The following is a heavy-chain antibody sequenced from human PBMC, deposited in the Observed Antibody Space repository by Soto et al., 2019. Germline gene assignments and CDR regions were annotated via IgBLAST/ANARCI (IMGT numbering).Heavy chain of an antibody. J-gene: IGHJ4*02. CDR1: GFSLSTSGVG. CDR2: IYWGDDK. V-gene: IGHV2-5*02. Sequence: QITLKESGPTLVKPTQTLTLTCTFSGFSLSTSGVGVGWIRQPPGKALEWLALIYWGDDKRYSPSLKSRLTITKDAFKNRVVLTMTNMDPVDTAIYYCAHRRRGSYFDYLGQGTLVTVSS. D-gene: IGHD3-16*01. CDR3: AHRRRGSYFDY.